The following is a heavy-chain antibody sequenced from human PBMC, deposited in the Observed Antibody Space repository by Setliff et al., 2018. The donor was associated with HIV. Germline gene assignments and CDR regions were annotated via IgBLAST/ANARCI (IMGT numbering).Heavy chain of an antibody. V-gene: IGHV1-69*02. CDR1: RSTFNSHT. Sequence: SVKVSCKASRSTFNSHTINWVRQAPGQGLDWMGRIIPILGVANYAQRFQGKVTITADKSTSTAYMELTSMRIDDTAMYYCVRGVQSPPHYSYYYMEFWGEGTKVTVAS. CDR2: IIPILGVA. J-gene: IGHJ6*03. D-gene: IGHD3-3*01. CDR3: VRGVQSPPHYSYYYMEF.